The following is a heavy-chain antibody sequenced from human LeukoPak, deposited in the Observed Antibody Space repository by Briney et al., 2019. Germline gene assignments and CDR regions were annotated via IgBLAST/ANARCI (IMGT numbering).Heavy chain of an antibody. CDR3: TTDFWSAPEVY. D-gene: IGHD3-3*01. J-gene: IGHJ4*02. Sequence: GGSLRLSCAASGFTFSNAWMSWVRQAPGKGLEWVGRIKSKTDGGTTDCAAPVKGRFTISRDDSKNTLYLQMNSLKTEDTAVYYCTTDFWSAPEVYWGQGTLVTVSS. CDR2: IKSKTDGGTT. V-gene: IGHV3-15*01. CDR1: GFTFSNAW.